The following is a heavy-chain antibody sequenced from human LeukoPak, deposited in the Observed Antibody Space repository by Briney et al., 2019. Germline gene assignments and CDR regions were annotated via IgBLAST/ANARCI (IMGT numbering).Heavy chain of an antibody. Sequence: SETLSLTCTVSGGSISSYYWGWIRQPPGKGLEWIGSIYYSGSTYYNPSLKSRVTISVDTSKNQFSLKLSSVTAADTAVYYCARLAIFDYWGQGTLVTVSS. J-gene: IGHJ4*02. CDR3: ARLAIFDY. V-gene: IGHV4-39*01. CDR2: IYYSGST. CDR1: GGSISSYY.